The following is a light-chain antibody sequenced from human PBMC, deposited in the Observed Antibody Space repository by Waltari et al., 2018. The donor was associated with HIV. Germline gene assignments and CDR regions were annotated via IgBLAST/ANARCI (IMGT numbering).Light chain of an antibody. Sequence: HSALTQPPSASGSPGQSVTISCSGTSRDVGSPYYVSWYQQSPGKAPKLLMYEVSKRPPGVPERFSGSKSGNTASLTISGLQSEDEADYSCSSYTGSLWVFGGGTKRTVL. V-gene: IGLV2-8*01. CDR1: SRDVGSPYY. J-gene: IGLJ3*02. CDR2: EVS. CDR3: SSYTGSLWV.